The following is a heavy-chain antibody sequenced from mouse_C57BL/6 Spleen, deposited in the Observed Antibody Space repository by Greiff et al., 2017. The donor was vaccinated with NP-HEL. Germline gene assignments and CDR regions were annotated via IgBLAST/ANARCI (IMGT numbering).Heavy chain of an antibody. D-gene: IGHD1-1*01. CDR2: IHPNSGST. V-gene: IGHV1-64*01. Sequence: QVQLQQPGAELVKPGASVKLSCKASGYTFTSYWMHWVKQRPGQGLEWIGMIHPNSGSTNYNEKFKSKATLTVDKSSSTAYMQLSSLTSEDSAVYYCAREGRIYYGSSYDYWGQGTTLTVSS. J-gene: IGHJ2*01. CDR3: AREGRIYYGSSYDY. CDR1: GYTFTSYW.